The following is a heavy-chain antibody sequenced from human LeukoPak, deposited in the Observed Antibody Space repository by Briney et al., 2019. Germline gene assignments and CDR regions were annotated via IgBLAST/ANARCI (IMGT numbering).Heavy chain of an antibody. Sequence: KASETLSLTCTVSGGSISSSSYYWGWIRQPPGKGLEWIGSIYYSGSTYYNPSLKSRVTISVDTSKNQFSLKLSSVTAADTAVYYCASFGSSIAARGDYYFDYWGQGTLVTVSS. CDR3: ASFGSSIAARGDYYFDY. CDR2: IYYSGST. CDR1: GGSISSSSYY. D-gene: IGHD6-6*01. J-gene: IGHJ4*02. V-gene: IGHV4-39*01.